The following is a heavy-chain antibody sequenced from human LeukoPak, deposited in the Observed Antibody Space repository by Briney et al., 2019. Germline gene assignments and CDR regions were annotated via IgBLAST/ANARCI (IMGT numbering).Heavy chain of an antibody. J-gene: IGHJ4*02. V-gene: IGHV3-33*01. Sequence: GGSLRLSCAASGFTFSSYGMHWVRQAPGKGLEWVAVIWYDGSNKYYADSVKGRFTISRDNSKNTLYLQMNILRAEDTAVYYCAREGYYYDSSGYYRGYFDYWGQGTLVTVSS. CDR3: AREGYYYDSSGYYRGYFDY. CDR1: GFTFSSYG. CDR2: IWYDGSNK. D-gene: IGHD3-22*01.